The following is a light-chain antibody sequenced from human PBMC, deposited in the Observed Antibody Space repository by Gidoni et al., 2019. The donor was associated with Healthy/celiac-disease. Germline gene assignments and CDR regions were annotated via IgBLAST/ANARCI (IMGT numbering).Light chain of an antibody. Sequence: DIQMTHSPSSLSASVGDSVTITCRANQSSSSYLKWYQKKPGKAPKLLIYAATSLQSGVASRSSGSGAGTDITLTISRLQAEDFATYYCQQSYSTLCTFGQGTKLEIK. CDR2: AAT. CDR1: QSSSSY. CDR3: QQSYSTLCT. J-gene: IGKJ2*02. V-gene: IGKV1-39*01.